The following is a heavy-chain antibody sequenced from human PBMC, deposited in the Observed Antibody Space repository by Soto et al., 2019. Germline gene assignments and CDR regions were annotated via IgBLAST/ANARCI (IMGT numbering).Heavy chain of an antibody. D-gene: IGHD6-6*01. CDR2: INHSGST. J-gene: IGHJ5*02. CDR1: GGSFSGYY. V-gene: IGHV4-34*01. CDR3: AREEAARWFDP. Sequence: KTSETLSLTCAVYGGSFSGYYWSWIRQPPGKGLEWIGEINHSGSTNYNPSLKSRVTISVDTSKNQFSLKLSSVTAADTAVYYCAREEAARWFDPWGQGTLVTVSS.